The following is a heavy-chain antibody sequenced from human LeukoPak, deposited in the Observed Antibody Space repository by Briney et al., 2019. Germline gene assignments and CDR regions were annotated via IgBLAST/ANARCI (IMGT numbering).Heavy chain of an antibody. D-gene: IGHD5-18*01. CDR2: ISGTSSYI. CDR3: AREDIYGYSEDY. J-gene: IGHJ4*02. CDR1: GFTFSSYS. Sequence: PGGSLRLSCAASGFTFSSYSMNWVRQAPGKGLEWVSSISGTSSYIYYADSVKGRFTISRDNAKNSLYLQMNSLSAADTAVYYCAREDIYGYSEDYWGQGTLVTVSS. V-gene: IGHV3-21*01.